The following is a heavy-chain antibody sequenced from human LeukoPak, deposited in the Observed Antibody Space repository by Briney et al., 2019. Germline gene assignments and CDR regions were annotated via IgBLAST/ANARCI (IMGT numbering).Heavy chain of an antibody. CDR1: GYTFTGYY. J-gene: IGHJ4*02. CDR2: IIPILGIA. CDR3: ARDQGELQNTGL. D-gene: IGHD1-26*01. V-gene: IGHV1-69*04. Sequence: ASVKVSCKASGYTFTGYYMHWVRQAPGQGLEWMGRIIPILGIANYAQKFQGRVTITADKSTSTAYMELSSLRSEDTAVYYCARDQGELQNTGLWGQGTLVTVSS.